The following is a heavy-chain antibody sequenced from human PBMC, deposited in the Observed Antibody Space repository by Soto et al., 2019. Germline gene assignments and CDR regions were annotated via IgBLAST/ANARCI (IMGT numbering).Heavy chain of an antibody. CDR2: IDPSDSQT. CDR1: GYSFTGYW. J-gene: IGHJ4*02. V-gene: IGHV5-10-1*01. CDR3: ARQIYDSDTGPNFQYYFDS. D-gene: IGHD3-22*01. Sequence: GESLKISCKGSGYSFTGYWITWVRQKPGKGLEWMGRIDPSDSQTYYSPSFRGHVTISVTKSITTVFLQWSSLRASDTAMYYCARQIYDSDTGPNFQYYFDSWGQGTPVTVSS.